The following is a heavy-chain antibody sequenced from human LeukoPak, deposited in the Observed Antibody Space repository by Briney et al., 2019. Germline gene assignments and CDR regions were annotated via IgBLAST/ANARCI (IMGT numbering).Heavy chain of an antibody. J-gene: IGHJ4*02. CDR2: INPNSGGT. CDR3: ARGYYDSSGYYYGDY. V-gene: IGHV1-2*06. CDR1: GYTFTGYY. D-gene: IGHD3-22*01. Sequence: ASVKVSCKASGYTFTGYYMHWVRQAPGQGLEWMGRINPNSGGTNYAQKFQGRVTITRDTSISTAYMELSRLRSDDTAVYYCARGYYDSSGYYYGDYWGQGTLVTVSS.